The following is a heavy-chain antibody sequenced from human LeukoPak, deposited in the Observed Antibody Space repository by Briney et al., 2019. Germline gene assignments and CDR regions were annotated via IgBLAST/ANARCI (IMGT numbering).Heavy chain of an antibody. CDR1: GFTFSSYS. D-gene: IGHD2-2*01. Sequence: GGSLRLSCAASGFTFSSYSMTWVRQAPGKGLEGVAYISSSSSTIYYADSVKGRFTISRDNAKNSLYLQMNSLRAEDTAVYYCASSSTSYLNWFDPWGQGTLVTVSS. J-gene: IGHJ5*02. V-gene: IGHV3-48*01. CDR2: ISSSSSTI. CDR3: ASSSTSYLNWFDP.